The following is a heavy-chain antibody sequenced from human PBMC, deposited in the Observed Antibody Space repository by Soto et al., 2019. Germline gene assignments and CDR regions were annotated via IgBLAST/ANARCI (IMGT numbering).Heavy chain of an antibody. D-gene: IGHD3-16*02. CDR1: GGSFSGYY. V-gene: IGHV4-34*01. Sequence: SETLSLTCAVYGGSFSGYYWSWIRQPPGKGLEWIGEINHSGSTNYNPSLKSRVTISVDTSKNQFSLKLSSVTAADTAVYYCARGLLVSDAMITFGGVIVRHSAFDIWGQGTMVTVSS. CDR3: ARGLLVSDAMITFGGVIVRHSAFDI. CDR2: INHSGST. J-gene: IGHJ3*02.